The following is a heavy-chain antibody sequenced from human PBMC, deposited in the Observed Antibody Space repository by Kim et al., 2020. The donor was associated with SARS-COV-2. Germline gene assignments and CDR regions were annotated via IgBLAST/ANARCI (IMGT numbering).Heavy chain of an antibody. CDR1: GFTFSSYA. CDR2: ISGSGGST. CDR3: AKDDATMIVVVITPGYFQH. V-gene: IGHV3-23*01. D-gene: IGHD3-22*01. Sequence: GGSLRLSCAASGFTFSSYAMSWVRQAPGKGLDWVSAISGSGGSTYYADSVKGRFTISRDNSKNTLYLQMNSLRAEDTAVYYCAKDDATMIVVVITPGYFQHWGQGTLVTVSS. J-gene: IGHJ1*01.